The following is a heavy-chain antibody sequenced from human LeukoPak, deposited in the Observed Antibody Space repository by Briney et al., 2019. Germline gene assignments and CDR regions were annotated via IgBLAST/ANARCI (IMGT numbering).Heavy chain of an antibody. CDR1: GGSIRNYY. D-gene: IGHD3-22*01. J-gene: IGHJ4*02. Sequence: PSETLSLTCTVSGGSIRNYYWSWIRQPAGKGLEWIGRIYTRGSTNYNPSLKSRVTMSVDTSKNQFSLKLTSVAAADTAVYYCARDGYYFDSSGLPRFDYWGQGTLVTVSS. CDR3: ARDGYYFDSSGLPRFDY. CDR2: IYTRGST. V-gene: IGHV4-4*07.